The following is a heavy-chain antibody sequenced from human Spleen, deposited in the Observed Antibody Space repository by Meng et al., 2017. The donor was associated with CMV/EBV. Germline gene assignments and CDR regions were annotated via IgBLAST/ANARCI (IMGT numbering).Heavy chain of an antibody. V-gene: IGHV3-21*01. CDR1: GFTFSSYW. Sequence: GESLKISCAASGFTFSSYWMSWVRQAPGKGLEWVSSISSSSSYIYYADSVKGRFTISRDNAKNSLYLQMNSLRAEDTAVYYCARDHIVPAADDWFDPWGQGTLVTVSS. D-gene: IGHD2-2*01. CDR3: ARDHIVPAADDWFDP. J-gene: IGHJ5*02. CDR2: ISSSSSYI.